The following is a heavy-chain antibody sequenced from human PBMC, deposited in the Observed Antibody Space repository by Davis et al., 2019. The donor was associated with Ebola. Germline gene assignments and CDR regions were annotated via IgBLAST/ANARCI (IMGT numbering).Heavy chain of an antibody. D-gene: IGHD2-15*01. J-gene: IGHJ4*02. Sequence: MPSETLSLTCSVSGGSIGNSNYYCSWLRQPPGKGLEWIGSLFYTGTTYFNPSLNSRVAVSVDTSRNHFSLKLSSVTATDTAIYYCAIQVVGATRIFDFWGQGTLVTVSS. CDR3: AIQVVGATRIFDF. V-gene: IGHV4-39*02. CDR2: LFYTGTT. CDR1: GGSIGNSNYY.